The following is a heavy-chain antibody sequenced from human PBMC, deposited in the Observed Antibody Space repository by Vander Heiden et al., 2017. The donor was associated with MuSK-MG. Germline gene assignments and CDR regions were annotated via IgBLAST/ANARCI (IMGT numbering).Heavy chain of an antibody. CDR1: GGSLSSYY. V-gene: IGHV4-59*08. CDR2: IYYSGST. Sequence: QVQLPESGPGLVKPSETLSLTCTVSGGSLSSYYWSWIRQPPGKGLEWIGYIYYSGSTNYNPSLKSRVTISVDTSKNQFSLKLSSVTAADTAVYYCARRLPVEMATIYYYYYGMDVWGQGTTVTVSS. CDR3: ARRLPVEMATIYYYYYGMDV. J-gene: IGHJ6*02. D-gene: IGHD5-12*01.